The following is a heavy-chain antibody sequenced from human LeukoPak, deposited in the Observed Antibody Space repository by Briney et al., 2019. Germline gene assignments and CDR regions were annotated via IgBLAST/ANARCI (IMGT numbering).Heavy chain of an antibody. J-gene: IGHJ4*02. D-gene: IGHD6-19*01. Sequence: GGSLRLSCAASGFTFSSYSMNWVRQAPGKGLEWISYIGTSSSPIYYADSVKGRFTISRDNVKNSLYLQMNSLRDEDTAVYYCARGSGWHDYWGQGTLVTVSS. CDR1: GFTFSSYS. CDR3: ARGSGWHDY. V-gene: IGHV3-48*02. CDR2: IGTSSSPI.